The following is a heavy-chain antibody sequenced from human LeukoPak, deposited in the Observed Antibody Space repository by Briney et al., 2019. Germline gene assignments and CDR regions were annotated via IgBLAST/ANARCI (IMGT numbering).Heavy chain of an antibody. D-gene: IGHD4-11*01. CDR1: GYSISSGYY. CDR3: ARYPITTENWFDP. J-gene: IGHJ5*02. CDR2: IYHSGST. Sequence: SETLSLTCTVSGYSISSGYYWGWIRQPAGKGLEWIGSIYHSGSTYYNPSLKSRVTISVDTSKNQFSLKLSSVTAADTAVYYCARYPITTENWFDPWGQGTLVTVSS. V-gene: IGHV4-38-2*02.